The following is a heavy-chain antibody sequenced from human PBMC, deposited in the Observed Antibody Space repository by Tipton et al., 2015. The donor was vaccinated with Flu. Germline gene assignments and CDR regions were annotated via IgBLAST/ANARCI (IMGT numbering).Heavy chain of an antibody. J-gene: IGHJ4*02. V-gene: IGHV4-59*12. CDR3: ARGLYGSGSYQRRYFDY. Sequence: TLSLTCAVSDDSISSYYWSWIRQPPGKGLEWMGYIYHSGSSNYNPSLKSRLTISVDSSKNQFSLKLSSVTAADTAVYYCARGLYGSGSYQRRYFDYWGQGTLVTASS. D-gene: IGHD3-10*01. CDR2: IYHSGSS. CDR1: DDSISSYY.